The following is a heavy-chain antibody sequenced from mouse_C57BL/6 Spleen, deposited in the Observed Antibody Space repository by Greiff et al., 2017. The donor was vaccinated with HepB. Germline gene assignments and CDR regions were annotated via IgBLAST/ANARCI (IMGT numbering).Heavy chain of an antibody. Sequence: VQLQQSGPELVKPGASVKISCKASGYTFTDYYMNWVKQSHGKSLEWIGDINPNNGGTSYNQKFKGKATLTVDKSSSTAYMELRSLTSEDSAVYYCARTYRSYAMDYWGQGTSVTVSS. D-gene: IGHD5-1*01. CDR3: ARTYRSYAMDY. CDR1: GYTFTDYY. V-gene: IGHV1-26*01. CDR2: INPNNGGT. J-gene: IGHJ4*01.